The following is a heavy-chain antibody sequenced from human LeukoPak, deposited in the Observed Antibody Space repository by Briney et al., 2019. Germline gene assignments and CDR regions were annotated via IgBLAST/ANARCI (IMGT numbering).Heavy chain of an antibody. J-gene: IGHJ3*02. CDR1: GFTFNNYL. Sequence: GGSLRLSCAAWGFTFNNYLMTWLAKARGKGLEGVTNIKEDGNEKLYVVSVRGRFTIPRENAKISVSLKMKSLRVEATALYYCVSSSDWPGACDIWGQGTMVTVSS. CDR3: VSSSDWPGACDI. D-gene: IGHD2-2*01. CDR2: IKEDGNEK. V-gene: IGHV3-7*01.